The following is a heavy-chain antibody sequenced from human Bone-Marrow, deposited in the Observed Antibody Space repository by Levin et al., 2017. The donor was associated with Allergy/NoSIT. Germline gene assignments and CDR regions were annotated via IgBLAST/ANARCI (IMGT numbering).Heavy chain of an antibody. CDR1: GGSIRSSSDY. CDR3: ARQLQRFFYAMDV. V-gene: IGHV4-39*01. Sequence: PSQTLSLPCTVSGGSIRSSSDYWGWIRQSPGKGLEWIGTVYHSGTSRYIPSLKSRVTISVDTSKNHFSLKLSSVTAADTAIYYCARQLQRFFYAMDVWGQGTTVTVSS. J-gene: IGHJ6*02. CDR2: VYHSGTS. D-gene: IGHD2/OR15-2a*01.